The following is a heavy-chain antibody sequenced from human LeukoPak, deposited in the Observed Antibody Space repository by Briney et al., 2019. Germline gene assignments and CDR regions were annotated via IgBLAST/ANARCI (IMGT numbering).Heavy chain of an antibody. CDR2: LFSGGDT. Sequence: GGSLRLSCEASGFIFSRYYMSWVRQAPGKGREGGSVLFSGGDTYYADSVKDRFSISRDSSRETLFLQMNSLRADDTAVYYCARQGYDSGFDYWGHGTMVSVSS. D-gene: IGHD5-12*01. CDR3: ARQGYDSGFDY. CDR1: GFIFSRYY. V-gene: IGHV3-66*04. J-gene: IGHJ4*01.